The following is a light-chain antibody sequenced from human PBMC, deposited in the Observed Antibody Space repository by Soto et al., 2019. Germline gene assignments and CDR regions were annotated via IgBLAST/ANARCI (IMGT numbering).Light chain of an antibody. CDR2: GAT. J-gene: IGKJ4*01. V-gene: IGKV3-15*01. CDR3: QQHNAWPLT. CDR1: QSVSNN. Sequence: EIVMTQSPATLSVSPGERVTLSCRASQSVSNNLAWYQQKPGQAHRLLIYGATATATGIPARFSGSGSGTEFTLTISSLQSEDFAVYYCQQHNAWPLTFGGGTKVEIK.